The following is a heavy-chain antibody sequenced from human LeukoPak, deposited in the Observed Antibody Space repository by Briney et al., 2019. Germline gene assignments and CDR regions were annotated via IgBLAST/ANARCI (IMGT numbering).Heavy chain of an antibody. CDR2: IYYSGST. CDR3: ARQPPPTTVTTFQYYYYGMDV. Sequence: SETLSLTCTVSGGSISSSSYYWGWIRQPPGKGLEWIGSIYYSGSTYYNPSLKSRVTISVDTSKNQFSLKLGSVTAADPAVYYCARQPPPTTVTTFQYYYYGMDVWGQGTTVTVSS. J-gene: IGHJ6*02. D-gene: IGHD4-17*01. CDR1: GGSISSSSYY. V-gene: IGHV4-39*01.